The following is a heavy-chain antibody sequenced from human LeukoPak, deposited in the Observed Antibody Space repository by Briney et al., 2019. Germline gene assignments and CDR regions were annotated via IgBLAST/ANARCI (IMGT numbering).Heavy chain of an antibody. CDR2: ISSSSSTI. D-gene: IGHD3-22*01. CDR1: GFTFNSYS. J-gene: IGHJ3*02. Sequence: GGSLRLSCAASGFTFNSYSMNWVRQAPGKGLEWVSYISSSSSTIYYADSVKGRFTISRDNAKNSLYLQMNSLRAEDTAVYYCARDDSSGSDAFDIWGQGTMVTVSS. V-gene: IGHV3-48*01. CDR3: ARDDSSGSDAFDI.